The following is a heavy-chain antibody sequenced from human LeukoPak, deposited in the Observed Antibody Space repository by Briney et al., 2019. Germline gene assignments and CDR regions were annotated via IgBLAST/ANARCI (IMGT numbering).Heavy chain of an antibody. CDR1: GYTFTSYC. CDR2: INPSGGST. CDR3: ARLMTTVTNWFDP. D-gene: IGHD4-11*01. V-gene: IGHV1-46*03. Sequence: GASVKISCKASGYTFTSYCFIWVRQAPGQGLEWVGIINPSGGSTSYAQKFQGRVTMTRDTSTSTVYMELSSLRSEDTAVYYCARLMTTVTNWFDPWGQGTLVTVSS. J-gene: IGHJ5*02.